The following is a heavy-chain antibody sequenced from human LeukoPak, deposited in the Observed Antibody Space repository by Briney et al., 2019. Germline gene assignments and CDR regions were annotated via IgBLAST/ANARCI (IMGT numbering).Heavy chain of an antibody. J-gene: IGHJ4*02. V-gene: IGHV3-23*01. Sequence: PGGSLRLSCAASGFTFSSYAMSWVRQAPGKGLEWVSAVSGRGGTTYYADSVRGRFTISRDTPKNTLSLQMNSLRAEDTAVYYCAKGRSSGPGNYFDFWGQGTLVTVSS. CDR1: GFTFSSYA. CDR2: VSGRGGTT. D-gene: IGHD6-19*01. CDR3: AKGRSSGPGNYFDF.